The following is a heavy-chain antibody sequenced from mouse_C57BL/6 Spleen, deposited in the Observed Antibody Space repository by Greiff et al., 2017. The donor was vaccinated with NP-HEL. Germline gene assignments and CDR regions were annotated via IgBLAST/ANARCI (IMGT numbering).Heavy chain of an antibody. D-gene: IGHD2-5*01. CDR1: GYTFTDCN. V-gene: IGHV1-18*01. CDR2: INPNNGGT. Sequence: EVQLQQSGPELVKPGASVKIPCKASGYTFTDCNMDWVKQSHGKSLEWIGDINPNNGGTIYNQKFKGKATLTVDKSSSTAYMELRSLTSEDTAVYYCARDSNYSFDYWGQGTTLTVSS. J-gene: IGHJ2*01. CDR3: ARDSNYSFDY.